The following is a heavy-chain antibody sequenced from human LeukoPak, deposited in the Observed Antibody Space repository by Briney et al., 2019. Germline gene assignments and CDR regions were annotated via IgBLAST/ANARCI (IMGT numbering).Heavy chain of an antibody. D-gene: IGHD6-13*01. CDR2: ISYDGSNK. V-gene: IGHV3-30-3*01. Sequence: GGSLRLSCAASGFTFSSYGMHWVRQAPGKGLEWVAFISYDGSNKYYADSVKGRFTISRDNTKNTLYLQMNSLRAEDTAVYYCASERQLGKYIVYWGQGTLVTVSS. CDR1: GFTFSSYG. CDR3: ASERQLGKYIVY. J-gene: IGHJ4*02.